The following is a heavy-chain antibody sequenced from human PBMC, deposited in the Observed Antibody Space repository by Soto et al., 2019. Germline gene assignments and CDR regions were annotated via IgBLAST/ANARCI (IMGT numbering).Heavy chain of an antibody. J-gene: IGHJ5*02. V-gene: IGHV4-30-4*01. CDR3: ARYSGYEGLRFDP. D-gene: IGHD5-12*01. CDR2: IYYSGST. Sequence: TSETLSLTCTVSGGSISSGDYYWSWIRQPPGKGPEWIGYIYYSGSTYYNPSLKSRVTISVDTSKNQFSLKLSSVTAADTAVYYCARYSGYEGLRFDPWGQGTLVTVSS. CDR1: GGSISSGDYY.